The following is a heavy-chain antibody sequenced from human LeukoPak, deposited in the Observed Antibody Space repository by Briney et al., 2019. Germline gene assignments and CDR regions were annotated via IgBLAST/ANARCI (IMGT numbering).Heavy chain of an antibody. CDR3: AKDLGYSSSSFQKRGYFDY. CDR2: IRYDGSNK. D-gene: IGHD6-6*01. V-gene: IGHV3-30*02. Sequence: PGGSLRLSCAASGFTFSSYGMHWVRQAPGKGLEWVAFIRYDGSNKYYADSVKGRFTISRDNSKNTLYLQMNSLRAEDTAVYYCAKDLGYSSSSFQKRGYFDYWGQGTLVTVSS. J-gene: IGHJ4*02. CDR1: GFTFSSYG.